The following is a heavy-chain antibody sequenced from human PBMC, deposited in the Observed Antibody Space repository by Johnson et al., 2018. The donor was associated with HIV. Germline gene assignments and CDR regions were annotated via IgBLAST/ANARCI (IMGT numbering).Heavy chain of an antibody. CDR1: GFTFSSYA. CDR3: ARDLIVVVVAATQWGDAFDI. V-gene: IGHV3-30*04. CDR2: ISYDGSNK. D-gene: IGHD2-15*01. J-gene: IGHJ3*02. Sequence: QVQLVESGGGVVQPGRSLRLSCAASGFTFSSYAMHWVRQAPGKGLEWVAVISYDGSNKYYADSVKGRFTISRDNSKNTLYLQMNSLGAEEPAVYYWARDLIVVVVAATQWGDAFDIWGQGTMVTVSS.